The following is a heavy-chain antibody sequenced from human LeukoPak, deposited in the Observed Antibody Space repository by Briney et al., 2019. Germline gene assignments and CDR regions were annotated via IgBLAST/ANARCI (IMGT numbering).Heavy chain of an antibody. CDR1: GFSLTTRGVA. J-gene: IGHJ4*02. V-gene: IGHV2-5*02. CDR2: IYWDDDK. CDR3: AHSGVGPGDY. D-gene: IGHD3-3*01. Sequence: SGPTLVKPTQTLTLTCTFSGFSLTTRGVAVGWIRQTPGKVLEWLALIYWDDDKRYSPSLKSRLTITEDTSKDQVVLTMTNMDPVDTATYYCAHSGVGPGDYWGQGTLVTVSS.